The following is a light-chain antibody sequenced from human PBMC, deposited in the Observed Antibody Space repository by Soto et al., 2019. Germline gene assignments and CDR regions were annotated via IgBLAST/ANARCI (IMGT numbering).Light chain of an antibody. CDR3: QPFTAFPSI. J-gene: IGKJ2*01. CDR2: DAS. V-gene: IGKV1-13*02. CDR1: QGVYNA. Sequence: AVQLTQSPSSLSSSVGDTVTITARASQGVYNAIAWYQHRPGEAPNLLISDASTLQRGVPSRVSGSGFGTDFTLLISNLQPEDFAMYHCQPFTAFPSIFGQGTSLEI.